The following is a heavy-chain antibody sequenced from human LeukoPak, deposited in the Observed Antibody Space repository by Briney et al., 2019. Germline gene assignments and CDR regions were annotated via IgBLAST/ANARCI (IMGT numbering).Heavy chain of an antibody. D-gene: IGHD1-1*01. CDR1: GFTFSSYS. CDR2: IKQDGSET. J-gene: IGHJ6*02. CDR3: TRGRRRDPTGSSYYYGMDV. V-gene: IGHV3-7*03. Sequence: GGSLRLSCAASGFTFSSYSMNWVRQAPGKGLEWVANIKQDGSETYYVDSVKGRFTISRDNAKNSLHPQMNSLRAEDTAVYYCTRGRRRDPTGSSYYYGMDVWGQGTTVAVSS.